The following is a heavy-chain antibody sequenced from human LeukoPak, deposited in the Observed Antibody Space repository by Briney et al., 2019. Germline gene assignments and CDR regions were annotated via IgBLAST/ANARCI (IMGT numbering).Heavy chain of an antibody. J-gene: IGHJ4*02. CDR2: ISSSSSYI. CDR3: ARGKITIFGVVLDY. Sequence: GGSLRLSCAASGFTFSSYSMNWVRQVPGKGLEWVSSISSSSSYIYYADSVKGRFTISRDNAKNSLYLQMNSLRAEDTAVYYCARGKITIFGVVLDYWGQGTLVTVSS. V-gene: IGHV3-21*01. D-gene: IGHD3-3*01. CDR1: GFTFSSYS.